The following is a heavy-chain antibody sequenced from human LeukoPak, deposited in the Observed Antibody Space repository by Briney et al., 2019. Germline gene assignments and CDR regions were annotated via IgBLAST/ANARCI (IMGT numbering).Heavy chain of an antibody. D-gene: IGHD3-10*01. CDR2: IWHDGSVK. V-gene: IGHV3-7*01. Sequence: PGGSLRLSCAASGFTFSSNGMSWVRQAPGKGLEWVANIWHDGSVKYYVDSVKGRFIISRDNAKNSLFLQMNSLRAEDTAVYYCARDSLGDPTYYFDCWGQGTLVTVSS. CDR1: GFTFSSNG. CDR3: ARDSLGDPTYYFDC. J-gene: IGHJ4*02.